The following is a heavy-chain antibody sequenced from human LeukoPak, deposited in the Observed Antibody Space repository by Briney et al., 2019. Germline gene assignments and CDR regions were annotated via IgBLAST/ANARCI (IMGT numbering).Heavy chain of an antibody. CDR3: ARGQAYCGADCYSD. CDR1: GFSISHYY. Sequence: PGGSLRLSCAASGFSISHYYMTWVRQTPGKGLDWVSVIYTGGGTNYGDSVKGRFTISRDNSKNTLCLQMNSLRADDTAIYYCARGQAYCGADCYSDWGQGTLVTVSS. V-gene: IGHV3-66*01. J-gene: IGHJ4*02. D-gene: IGHD2-21*02. CDR2: IYTGGGT.